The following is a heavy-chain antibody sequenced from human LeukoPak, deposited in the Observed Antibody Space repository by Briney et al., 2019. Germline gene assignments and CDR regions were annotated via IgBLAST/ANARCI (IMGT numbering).Heavy chain of an antibody. CDR2: IYHSGST. Sequence: SETLSLTCKVSGGSINNYYWSWIRQPPGKGLEWIGYIYHSGSTNYNPSLKSRVTLSVDRSKNQFSLKLNSVTAADTAVYYCARGSLTGDDSFDIWGQGTMVTVSS. CDR1: GGSINNYY. CDR3: ARGSLTGDDSFDI. D-gene: IGHD3-9*01. J-gene: IGHJ3*02. V-gene: IGHV4-59*01.